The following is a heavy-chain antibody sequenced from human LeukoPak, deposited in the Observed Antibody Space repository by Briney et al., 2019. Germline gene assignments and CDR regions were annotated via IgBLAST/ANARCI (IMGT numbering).Heavy chain of an antibody. CDR1: GFTFGNYW. Sequence: GGSLRLSCAASGFTFGNYWMHWVRHAPGKGLVWVSRINSDGSSTNYADSVKGRFTISRDNAKNTLYLQMNSLRAEDTAVYYCAKSPADFWGGYDWYFDLWGRGTLVTVSS. CDR2: INSDGSST. CDR3: AKSPADFWGGYDWYFDL. V-gene: IGHV3-74*01. J-gene: IGHJ2*01. D-gene: IGHD3-3*01.